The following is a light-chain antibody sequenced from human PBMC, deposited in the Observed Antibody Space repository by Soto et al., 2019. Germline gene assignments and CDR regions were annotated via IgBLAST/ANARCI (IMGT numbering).Light chain of an antibody. CDR3: QQYGSSPVT. V-gene: IGKV3-20*01. Sequence: ELVLTQSPGTLSLSPGERATLSCRASQSVSSSYLAWYQQKPGQAPRLLIYGASSRATGIPDRFSGSGSGTDFTLTISRLEPEDFAVYYCQQYGSSPVTFGQGTKVDNK. J-gene: IGKJ1*01. CDR1: QSVSSSY. CDR2: GAS.